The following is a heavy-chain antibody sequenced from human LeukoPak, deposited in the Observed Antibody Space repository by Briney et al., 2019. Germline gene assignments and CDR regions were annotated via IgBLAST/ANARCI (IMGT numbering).Heavy chain of an antibody. CDR2: IYYSGST. V-gene: IGHV4-61*08. Sequence: SETLSLTCTVSGGSISSGGYYWSWIRQHPGKGLEWIGYIYYSGSTYYNPSLKSRVTISVDTSKNQFSLKLSSVTAADTAVYYCARDRGYSYGYGHLSVWGKGTTVTVSS. D-gene: IGHD5-18*01. CDR1: GGSISSGGYY. J-gene: IGHJ6*04. CDR3: ARDRGYSYGYGHLSV.